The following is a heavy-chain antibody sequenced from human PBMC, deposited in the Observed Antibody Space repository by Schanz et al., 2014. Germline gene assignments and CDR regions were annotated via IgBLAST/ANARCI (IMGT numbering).Heavy chain of an antibody. V-gene: IGHV3-23*01. D-gene: IGHD3-10*01. CDR1: GFTFTNYA. CDR3: VSSGSYSSYAF. Sequence: EAQLLESGGGLVQPGGSLRLSCAASGFTFTNYAMSWVRQAPGKGLEWVSLISDSGDTAYYADSVKGRFTISRDNSKNSLYLQMNSLRAEDTAVYHCVSSGSYSSYAFWGQGTLVTVSS. CDR2: ISDSGDTA. J-gene: IGHJ4*02.